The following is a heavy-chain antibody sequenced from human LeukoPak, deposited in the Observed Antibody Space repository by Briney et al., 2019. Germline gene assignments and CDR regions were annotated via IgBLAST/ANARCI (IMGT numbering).Heavy chain of an antibody. V-gene: IGHV1-2*02. CDR2: INPNSGGT. Sequence: ASVKVSCKTSGYTFTGYYMHWVRQAPGQGLEWMGWINPNSGGTNYAQKFQGRVTMTRDTSISTAYMELSRLRSDDTAVFYCARDDGSNYANCFDPWGQGTLVTVSA. D-gene: IGHD3-16*01. CDR3: ARDDGSNYANCFDP. J-gene: IGHJ5*02. CDR1: GYTFTGYY.